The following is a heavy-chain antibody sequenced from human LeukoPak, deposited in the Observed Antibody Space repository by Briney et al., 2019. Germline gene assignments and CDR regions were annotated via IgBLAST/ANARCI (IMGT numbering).Heavy chain of an antibody. J-gene: IGHJ4*02. CDR2: IYYSGST. CDR1: GDSISSYF. CDR3: ARGTRDGYSIHFDY. Sequence: PSETLSLTCTVSGDSISSYFWSWIRQPPGKGLEWIGYIYYSGSTNYNPSLKSRVTISVDKSKNQFSLKLNSVTAADTAVYYCARGTRDGYSIHFDYWGQGTLVTVSS. V-gene: IGHV4-59*01. D-gene: IGHD5-24*01.